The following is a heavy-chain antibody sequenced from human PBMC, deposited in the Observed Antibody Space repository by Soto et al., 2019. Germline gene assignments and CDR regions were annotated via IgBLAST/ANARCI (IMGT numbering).Heavy chain of an antibody. CDR1: GYSFTDYW. D-gene: IGHD3-9*01. V-gene: IGHV5-51*01. J-gene: IGHJ4*02. Sequence: PGEPLKISCKSSGYSFTDYWIGWVRQMPGKGLEWMGIIYPGDSDARYSPSFEGQVTISVDTSINTAFLRWNSLTASDTAIYYCARQADYNILTGYFYYFDYWGQGSLVTVSS. CDR3: ARQADYNILTGYFYYFDY. CDR2: IYPGDSDA.